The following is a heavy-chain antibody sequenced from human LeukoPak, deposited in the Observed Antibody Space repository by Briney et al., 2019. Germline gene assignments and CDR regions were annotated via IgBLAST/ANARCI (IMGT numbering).Heavy chain of an antibody. D-gene: IGHD3-22*01. J-gene: IGHJ4*02. CDR2: IYYSGST. CDR1: GGSISSGDYY. V-gene: IGHV4-30-4*01. CDR3: AREKGYYDSSGYSFIDY. Sequence: SQTLSLTCTVSGGSISSGDYYWSWIRQPPGKGLEWIGYIYYSGSTYYNPSLKSRVTISVDTSKNQFSLKLSSVTAADTAVYYCAREKGYYDSSGYSFIDYWGQGTLVTVSS.